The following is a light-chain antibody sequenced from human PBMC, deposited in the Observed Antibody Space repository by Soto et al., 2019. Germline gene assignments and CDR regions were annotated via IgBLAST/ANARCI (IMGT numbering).Light chain of an antibody. J-gene: IGLJ1*01. CDR3: SSFSSSNTLYI. V-gene: IGLV2-14*01. Sequence: QSALTQPASVSGSPGQSITISCTGTSSDIGTYNYVSWYRQYPGKTPKLMIYEVSYRPSGVSRRFSGSRSGNTASLTISGLQAEDEADYYCSSFSSSNTLYIFGTGTKLTVL. CDR1: SSDIGTYNY. CDR2: EVS.